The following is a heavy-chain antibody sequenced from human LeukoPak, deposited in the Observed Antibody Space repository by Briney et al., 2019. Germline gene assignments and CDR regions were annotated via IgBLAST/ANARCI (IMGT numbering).Heavy chain of an antibody. CDR2: LYYSGST. V-gene: IGHV4-39*05. D-gene: IGHD3-9*01. CDR1: GGPIRSSNYH. Sequence: SETPSLTCIVSGGPIRSSNYHWGWIRQPPGKGLEWIGSLYYSGSTYYNPSLKSRLTISVDTSKNQFSLKLSSVTAADTAVYYCAGNYDILTGPIYYYGMDVWGQGTTVTVSS. J-gene: IGHJ6*02. CDR3: AGNYDILTGPIYYYGMDV.